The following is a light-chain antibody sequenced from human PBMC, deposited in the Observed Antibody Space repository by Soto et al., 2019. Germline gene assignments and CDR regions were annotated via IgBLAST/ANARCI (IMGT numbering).Light chain of an antibody. CDR1: QRITNS. CDR2: RAS. Sequence: DIQMTQSPSILSASVGDRVTITCRASQRITNSMAWYQQKPGGAPKFLIYRASRLESGVPSRFSGSGSGAEFTLSISSLQPDDFSFYYCQQFHSYPLTFGGGTKVEIK. J-gene: IGKJ4*01. CDR3: QQFHSYPLT. V-gene: IGKV1-5*03.